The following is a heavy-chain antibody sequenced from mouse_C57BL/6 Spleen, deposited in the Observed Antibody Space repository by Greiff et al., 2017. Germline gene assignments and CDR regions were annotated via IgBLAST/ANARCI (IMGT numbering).Heavy chain of an antibody. Sequence: VQLQQPGAELVKPGASVKLSCKASGYTFTSYWMHWVKQRPGQGLEWIGMIHPSGGSTNYNEKFKSKATLTVDKSSSTAYMQLSSLTSEYSAVYYCARWPDYYGSSYSHAMDYWGQGTSVTFSS. CDR3: ARWPDYYGSSYSHAMDY. CDR2: IHPSGGST. J-gene: IGHJ4*01. V-gene: IGHV1-64*01. CDR1: GYTFTSYW. D-gene: IGHD1-1*01.